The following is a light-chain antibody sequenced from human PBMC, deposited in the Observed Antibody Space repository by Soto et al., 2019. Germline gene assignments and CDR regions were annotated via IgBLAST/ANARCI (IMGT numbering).Light chain of an antibody. CDR1: QSVSSSY. V-gene: IGKV3-20*01. CDR2: GAS. J-gene: IGKJ5*01. Sequence: ERVLTQSQGTLSLSPGDRATLSFRASQSVSSSYLAWYQQKPGQAPRLLIYGASSRATGIPDRFSGSGSGTDFTLTISRLEPEDFAVYYCQQDGSSLITFGQGTRLEI. CDR3: QQDGSSLIT.